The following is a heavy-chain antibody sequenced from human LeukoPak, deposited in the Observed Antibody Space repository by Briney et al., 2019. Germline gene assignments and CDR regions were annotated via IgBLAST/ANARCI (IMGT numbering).Heavy chain of an antibody. CDR2: ITRSGSTI. Sequence: GGSLRLSCAASGFTFSDYYMSWIRQAPGKGLEWVSYITRSGSTIYHADSVKGRFTISRDNAKNSLYLQMNSLRAEDTAVYYCARDSGYYYGPDWYFDLWGRGTLVTVSS. V-gene: IGHV3-11*01. CDR3: ARDSGYYYGPDWYFDL. J-gene: IGHJ2*01. D-gene: IGHD3-22*01. CDR1: GFTFSDYY.